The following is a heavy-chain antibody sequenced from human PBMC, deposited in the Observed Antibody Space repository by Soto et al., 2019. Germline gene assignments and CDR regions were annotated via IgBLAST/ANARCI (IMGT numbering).Heavy chain of an antibody. V-gene: IGHV3-30*04. CDR3: AGDGRYNKIWTGNKNN. J-gene: IGHJ4*02. D-gene: IGHD3-9*01. CDR1: GFTFSSYA. Sequence: GGSLRLSCAASGFTFSSYAMHWVRQAPGKGLEWVAVISYDGSNKYYADSVKGRFTISRDNSKNTLYLQMNSLRAEDTAGNYGAGDGRYNKIWTGNKNNWGQETRVPVSS. CDR2: ISYDGSNK.